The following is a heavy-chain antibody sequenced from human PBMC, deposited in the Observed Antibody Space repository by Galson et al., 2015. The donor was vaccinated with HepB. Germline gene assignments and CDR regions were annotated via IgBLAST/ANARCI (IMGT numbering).Heavy chain of an antibody. J-gene: IGHJ6*02. CDR3: ARGYSSGLTTSYYYGMDV. CDR1: GGNFNMNS. V-gene: IGHV1-18*01. Sequence: SVKVSCKVSGGNFNMNSFSWVRQAPGQGLEWMGWVSTFNGNTNYAQKFQGRVTMTTDTSTSTAYIDLRSLRSDDTAIYFCARGYSSGLTTSYYYGMDVWGQGTTVTVSS. CDR2: VSTFNGNT. D-gene: IGHD6-19*01.